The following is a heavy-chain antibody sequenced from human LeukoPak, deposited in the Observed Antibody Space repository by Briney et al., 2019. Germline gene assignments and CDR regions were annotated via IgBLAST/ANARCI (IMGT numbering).Heavy chain of an antibody. J-gene: IGHJ2*01. CDR3: AKTLRESSGREYFDL. CDR1: AFTFSSYA. V-gene: IGHV3-23*01. Sequence: GGSLRLSCAASAFTFSSYAMSWVRQAPGKGLEWVSGVSGSGGSTYYAASVKGRFTISRDNSKNTLYLQLNSLRVEDTAEYYCAKTLRESSGREYFDLWGRGTLVTVSS. CDR2: VSGSGGST. D-gene: IGHD6-19*01.